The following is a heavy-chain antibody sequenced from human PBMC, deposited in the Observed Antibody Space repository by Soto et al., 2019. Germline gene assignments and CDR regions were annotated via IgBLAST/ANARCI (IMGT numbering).Heavy chain of an antibody. Sequence: KPSETLSLTCTVSGISVSTSDYYWGWVRQPPGKGLDWIGNIYYSGSTFYNPPLRSRVTLSVDTSKNQFSLRLNSVTAADTAVYFCAGFVVPASRNSDFDYWGQGTLVTVSS. CDR3: AGFVVPASRNSDFDY. J-gene: IGHJ4*02. D-gene: IGHD2-15*01. CDR2: IYYSGST. CDR1: GISVSTSDYY. V-gene: IGHV4-39*01.